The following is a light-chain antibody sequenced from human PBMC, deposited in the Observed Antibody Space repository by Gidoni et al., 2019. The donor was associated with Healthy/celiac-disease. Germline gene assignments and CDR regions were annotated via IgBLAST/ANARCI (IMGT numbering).Light chain of an antibody. CDR2: GAA. Sequence: EIVLTQSPGPLSLSPGERATLSCRASQSVSSSYLAWYQQKPGQAPRLLMYGAASRATGIPDRWSGSGSGTDFTLTISRLEPEEVAVYYCQQYGSSPALTFGGGTKVEIK. V-gene: IGKV3-20*01. CDR1: QSVSSSY. J-gene: IGKJ4*01. CDR3: QQYGSSPALT.